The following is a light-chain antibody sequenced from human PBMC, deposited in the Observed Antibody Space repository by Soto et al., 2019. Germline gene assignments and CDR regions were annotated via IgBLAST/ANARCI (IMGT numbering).Light chain of an antibody. V-gene: IGLV2-14*03. Sequence: QSALTQPASVSGSPGQSITISCTGTGSDVGGYNFVSWYQQHPGKAPKLMIYDVNIRPSGVSNRFSGSKSGNTASLTISGLQLEDEADYYCCSYASSSTRVIFGGGTKLTVL. CDR2: DVN. CDR1: GSDVGGYNF. J-gene: IGLJ2*01. CDR3: CSYASSSTRVI.